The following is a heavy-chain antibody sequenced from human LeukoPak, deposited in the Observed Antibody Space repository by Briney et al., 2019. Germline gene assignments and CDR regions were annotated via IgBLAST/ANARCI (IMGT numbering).Heavy chain of an antibody. D-gene: IGHD5-18*01. CDR1: GVSITSYH. V-gene: IGHV4-4*07. CDR2: IHASGSS. CDR3: ARDGLYSYGYSYFDY. Sequence: SETLSLTCTVSGVSITSYHWSWIRQPAGRELEWIGRIHASGSSNYNPSLNSRVTMSVDTSKNQFSLKLTSVTAADTAVYYCARDGLYSYGYSYFDYWGQGTLVTVSS. J-gene: IGHJ4*02.